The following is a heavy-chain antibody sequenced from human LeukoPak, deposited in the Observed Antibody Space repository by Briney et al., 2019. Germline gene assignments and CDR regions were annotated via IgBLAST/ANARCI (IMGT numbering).Heavy chain of an antibody. Sequence: ASVKVSCKASGYTFTSYGISWVRQAPGQGLEWMGWISAYNGNTNYAQKLQGRVTMTTDTSTSTAYMELRSLRSDDTAVYYCARAIAAAGTRAYYYGMDVWGQGTTVTVSS. D-gene: IGHD6-13*01. CDR3: ARAIAAAGTRAYYYGMDV. V-gene: IGHV1-18*04. CDR2: ISAYNGNT. J-gene: IGHJ6*02. CDR1: GYTFTSYG.